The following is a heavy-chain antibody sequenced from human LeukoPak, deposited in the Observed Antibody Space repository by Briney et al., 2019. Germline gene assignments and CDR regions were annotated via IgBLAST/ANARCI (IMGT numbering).Heavy chain of an antibody. CDR3: ARAFGVGGSGIVGY. J-gene: IGHJ1*01. CDR1: GYTFTGYY. V-gene: IGHV1-2*02. Sequence: ASVKVSCKASGYTFTGYYMDGVRQAAGRGREWMGGINPNRGGTNYAQKVQGRVTMTRDTSISTAYMELSRMRSDDTAVYYCARAFGVGGSGIVGYWGQGPLATVSS. CDR2: INPNRGGT. D-gene: IGHD3-10*01.